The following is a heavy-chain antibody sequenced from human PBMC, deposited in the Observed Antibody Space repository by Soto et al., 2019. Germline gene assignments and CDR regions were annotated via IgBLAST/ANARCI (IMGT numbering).Heavy chain of an antibody. D-gene: IGHD1-1*01. V-gene: IGHV1-69*01. CDR2: IIPIFGTA. Sequence: QVQLVQSGAEVKKPGSSVKVSCKASGGTFSSYAISWVRQAPGQGLEWMGGIIPIFGTANYAQKFQGRVTITADESTSTAYRELSSLRSEDTAVYYCARDSAFDWNDYGGFDYWGQGTLVTVSS. CDR1: GGTFSSYA. CDR3: ARDSAFDWNDYGGFDY. J-gene: IGHJ4*02.